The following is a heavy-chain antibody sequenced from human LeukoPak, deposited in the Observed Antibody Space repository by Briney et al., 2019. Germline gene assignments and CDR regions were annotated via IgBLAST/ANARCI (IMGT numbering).Heavy chain of an antibody. D-gene: IGHD5-18*01. V-gene: IGHV1-18*01. Sequence: GASVKVSCKASGYTFTSYGISWVRQAPGQGLEWMGWISAYNGNTNYAQKLQGRVTMTTDTSTSTAYMELSSLRSEDTAVYYCARHVEVVDTAMSGWFDPWGQGTLVTVSS. CDR2: ISAYNGNT. J-gene: IGHJ5*02. CDR3: ARHVEVVDTAMSGWFDP. CDR1: GYTFTSYG.